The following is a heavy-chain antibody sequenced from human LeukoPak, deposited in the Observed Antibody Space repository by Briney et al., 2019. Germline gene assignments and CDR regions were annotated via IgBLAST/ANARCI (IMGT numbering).Heavy chain of an antibody. V-gene: IGHV3-21*01. CDR1: GFTFSSYS. CDR3: AREFGGDYGDYRTATGYYYMDV. CDR2: ISSSSSYI. Sequence: GGSLRLSCAASGFTFSSYSMNWVRQAPGKGLEWVSSISSSSSYIYYADSVKGRFTISRDNAKNSLYLQMNSLRAEDTAVYYCAREFGGDYGDYRTATGYYYMDVWGKGTTVTVSS. J-gene: IGHJ6*03. D-gene: IGHD4-17*01.